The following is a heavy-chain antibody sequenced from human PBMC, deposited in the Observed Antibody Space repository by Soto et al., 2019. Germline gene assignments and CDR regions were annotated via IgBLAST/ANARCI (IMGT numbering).Heavy chain of an antibody. CDR1: GFTFSNYW. J-gene: IGHJ3*02. CDR3: ARASPDNAFDI. Sequence: GGSLRLSCAASGFTFSNYWMSWVRQAPGKGLEWVANIKHDGREKYYVDSVKGRFTISRDNAKNSLYLQMNSLRAEDTAVYYCARASPDNAFDIRGKGTKVTVSS. CDR2: IKHDGREK. D-gene: IGHD3-9*01. V-gene: IGHV3-7*01.